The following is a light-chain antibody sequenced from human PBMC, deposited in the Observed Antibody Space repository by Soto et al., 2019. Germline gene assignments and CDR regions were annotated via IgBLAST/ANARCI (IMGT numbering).Light chain of an antibody. V-gene: IGKV1-6*01. CDR1: QGIRGD. Sequence: AIQMTQSPSSLSASLGDRVTITCRASQGIRGDLGWYQQKPGKAPKLLISATPTLQSGVPSRFSGRGSGTNFTLTISSLQPEDFATYYCIQDFISPLTVGQGTKVDI. CDR2: ATP. CDR3: IQDFISPLT. J-gene: IGKJ1*01.